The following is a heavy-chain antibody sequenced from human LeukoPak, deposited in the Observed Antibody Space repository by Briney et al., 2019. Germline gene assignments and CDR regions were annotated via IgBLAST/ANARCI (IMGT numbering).Heavy chain of an antibody. J-gene: IGHJ3*02. CDR3: AKDIPYPGAFDI. Sequence: RPGGSLRLSCAASGFTFDDYAMHWVRQAPGKGLEWVSGISWNSGSIGYADSVKGRFTISRDNAKNSLYLQMNSLRAEDTALYYCAKDIPYPGAFDIWGQGTMVTVSS. V-gene: IGHV3-9*01. CDR2: ISWNSGSI. CDR1: GFTFDDYA.